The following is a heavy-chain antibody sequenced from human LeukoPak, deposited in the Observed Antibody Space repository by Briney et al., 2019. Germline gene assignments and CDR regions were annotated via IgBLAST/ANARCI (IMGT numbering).Heavy chain of an antibody. Sequence: GASVKVSCKASGYTFTGYYMHWVRQAPGQGLEWMGWINPNSGGTNYAQKFQGRVTMTRNTSISTAYMELSSLRSEDTAVYYCARVKSKHNYYGSGSYSINWFDPWGQGTLVTVSS. V-gene: IGHV1-2*02. CDR1: GYTFTGYY. CDR2: INPNSGGT. CDR3: ARVKSKHNYYGSGSYSINWFDP. J-gene: IGHJ5*02. D-gene: IGHD3-10*01.